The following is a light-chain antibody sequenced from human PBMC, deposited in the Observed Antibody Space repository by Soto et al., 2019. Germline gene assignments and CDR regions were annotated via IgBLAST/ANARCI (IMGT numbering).Light chain of an antibody. V-gene: IGLV2-11*01. J-gene: IGLJ2*01. Sequence: SALTQPRSVSGSPGQSVTISCTGSSSDIGAYDYVSWYQEHPGKAPKIIIYDVNKRPSGVPDRFSGSKFGNRASLTISGLQAEDEADYYCCSFAGSYFYVKFGEGTKVTVL. CDR1: SSDIGAYDY. CDR2: DVN. CDR3: CSFAGSYFYVK.